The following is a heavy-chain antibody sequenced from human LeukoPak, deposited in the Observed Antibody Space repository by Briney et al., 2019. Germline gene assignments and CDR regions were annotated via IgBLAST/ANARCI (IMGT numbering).Heavy chain of an antibody. CDR2: IGSTSSPK. J-gene: IGHJ4*02. Sequence: GGSLRLSCAASGFSFRSYTMNWVRQAPGKGLEWVSTIGSTSSPKYYADAVKGRFTISRDNSKNTLSLQMNSLRAEDTAVYYCAKGQYYGSGDFDYWGQGTLVTVSS. D-gene: IGHD3-10*01. CDR1: GFSFRSYT. CDR3: AKGQYYGSGDFDY. V-gene: IGHV3-21*04.